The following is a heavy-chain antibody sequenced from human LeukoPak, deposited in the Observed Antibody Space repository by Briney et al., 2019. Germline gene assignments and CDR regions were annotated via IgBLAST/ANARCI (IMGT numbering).Heavy chain of an antibody. CDR1: GGTFSSYG. V-gene: IGHV1-8*02. Sequence: ASVKVSCNASGGTFSSYGINWMRQATGQGLEWMGSMNPNRGNTGYAQKFQGRVTMTRTTSISTAYMELSSLRSEDTAVYYCARGWSFRGKPNWFDPWGQGTLVTVSS. D-gene: IGHD3-10*01. J-gene: IGHJ5*02. CDR3: ARGWSFRGKPNWFDP. CDR2: MNPNRGNT.